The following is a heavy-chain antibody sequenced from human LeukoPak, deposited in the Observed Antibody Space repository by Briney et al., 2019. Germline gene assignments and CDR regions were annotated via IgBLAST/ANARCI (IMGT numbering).Heavy chain of an antibody. V-gene: IGHV3-30-3*01. Sequence: GGSLRLSCAASGFTFSSYAMHWVRQAPGKGLEWVAVISYDGSNKYYADSVKGRFTISRGNSKNTLYLQMNSLRAEDTAVYYCARAYRMYYYDSSGYYTLDYWGQGTLVTVSS. CDR1: GFTFSSYA. CDR2: ISYDGSNK. D-gene: IGHD3-22*01. CDR3: ARAYRMYYYDSSGYYTLDY. J-gene: IGHJ4*02.